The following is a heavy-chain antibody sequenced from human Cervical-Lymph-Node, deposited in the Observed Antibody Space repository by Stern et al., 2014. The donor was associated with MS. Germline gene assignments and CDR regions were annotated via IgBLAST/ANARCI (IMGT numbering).Heavy chain of an antibody. CDR3: ARRKTGWTGTTLFDVFDT. Sequence: QVQLVQSGAEVKKPGASVRVACKASGYPFTGYDITWVRQATGQGLEWMGWINPHSGATGNAQKFQGRVSMARDTSIDTIYMELNSLTSEDTGVYYCARRKTGWTGTTLFDVFDTWGQGTVVTVSS. D-gene: IGHD1/OR15-1a*01. CDR1: GYPFTGYD. V-gene: IGHV1-8*01. CDR2: INPHSGAT. J-gene: IGHJ3*02.